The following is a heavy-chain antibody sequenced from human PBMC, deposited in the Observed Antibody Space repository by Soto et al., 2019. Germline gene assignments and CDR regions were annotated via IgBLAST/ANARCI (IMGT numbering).Heavy chain of an antibody. V-gene: IGHV4-34*01. J-gene: IGHJ4*02. CDR1: GGSFSGYY. CDR2: INHSGST. CDR3: ARGVLYDFWSGYYPLDY. D-gene: IGHD3-3*01. Sequence: PSETLSLTCAVYGGSFSGYYWSWIRQPPGKGLEWIGEINHSGSTNYNPSLKSRVTISVDTSKNQFSLKLSSVTAADTAVYYCARGVLYDFWSGYYPLDYWGKGTLVTVSS.